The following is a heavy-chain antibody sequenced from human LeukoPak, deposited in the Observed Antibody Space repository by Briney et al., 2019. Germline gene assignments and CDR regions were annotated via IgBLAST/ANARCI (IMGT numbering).Heavy chain of an antibody. D-gene: IGHD5-18*01. Sequence: GGSLRLSCAASGFTFDDYAMHWVRQAPGKGLEWVSGISWNSGSIGYADSVKGRFTISRDNAKNSLYLQMNSLRAEDTALYYCAKDRRGDTAMVSFDYWGQGTLVTVSS. CDR1: GFTFDDYA. J-gene: IGHJ4*02. CDR2: ISWNSGSI. V-gene: IGHV3-9*01. CDR3: AKDRRGDTAMVSFDY.